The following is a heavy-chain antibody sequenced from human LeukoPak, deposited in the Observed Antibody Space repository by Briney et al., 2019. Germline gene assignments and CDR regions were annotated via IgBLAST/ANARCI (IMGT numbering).Heavy chain of an antibody. CDR2: FSGKGDTT. J-gene: IGHJ3*02. V-gene: IGHV3-23*01. D-gene: IGHD3-22*01. CDR3: ARGGYYDSSGYIAFDI. CDR1: GFTFSHYG. Sequence: GGSLRLSCAASGFTFSHYGMSWVRQAPGKGLEWVAGFSGKGDTTYYAESVRGRFTISRDTSKNTLFLQMNSLRAEDTAVYYCARGGYYDSSGYIAFDIWGQGTMVTVSS.